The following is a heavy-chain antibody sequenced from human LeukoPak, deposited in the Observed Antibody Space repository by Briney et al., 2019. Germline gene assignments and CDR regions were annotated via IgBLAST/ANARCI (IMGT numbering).Heavy chain of an antibody. CDR1: GGTFSSYA. CDR3: YTPPGSSGWYDHVGRKEAFDI. D-gene: IGHD6-19*01. Sequence: SVKVSCKASGGTFSSYAISWVRQAPGQGLEWMGGIIPIFGTANYAQKFQGRVTITADESTSTAYIELSRLKSEGTAENYLYTPPGSSGWYDHVGRKEAFDIWGPGTLGTVSS. J-gene: IGHJ3*02. CDR2: IIPIFGTA. V-gene: IGHV1-69*13.